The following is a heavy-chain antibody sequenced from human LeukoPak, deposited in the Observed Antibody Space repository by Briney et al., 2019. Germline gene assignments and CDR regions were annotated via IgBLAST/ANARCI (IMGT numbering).Heavy chain of an antibody. V-gene: IGHV3-23*01. CDR2: ISGSGGST. CDR3: AKDEVVAGTAILDY. J-gene: IGHJ4*02. D-gene: IGHD6-19*01. Sequence: PGGSLRLSCVASGFTFSSYAMSWVRQAPGKGLEWVSAISGSGGSTYYADSVKGRFTISRDNSKNTLYLQMNSLRAEDTAVYYCAKDEVVAGTAILDYWGQGTLVTVSS. CDR1: GFTFSSYA.